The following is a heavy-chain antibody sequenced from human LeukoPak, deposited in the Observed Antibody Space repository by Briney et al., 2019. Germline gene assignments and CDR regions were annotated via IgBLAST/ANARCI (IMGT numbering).Heavy chain of an antibody. V-gene: IGHV4-39*01. J-gene: IGHJ5*02. D-gene: IGHD3-10*01. CDR3: ARHSGSGSLSRPFDP. CDR1: GASVTSGGFY. Sequence: SEALSLTCSVSGASVTSGGFYWGWLRHPPGKGLEWIATVFYTGSTYYNPSLKSRFTISIDTSKNQFSLNLRSVVAADTAVYYCARHSGSGSLSRPFDPWGQGTLVTVSS. CDR2: VFYTGST.